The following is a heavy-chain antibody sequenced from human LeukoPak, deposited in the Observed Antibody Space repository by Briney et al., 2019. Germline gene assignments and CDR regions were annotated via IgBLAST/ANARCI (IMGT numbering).Heavy chain of an antibody. J-gene: IGHJ5*02. D-gene: IGHD3-22*01. CDR1: GGSISRSSYY. CDR3: ARHGHYYDSSGYYH. Sequence: SETLSLTCTVSGGSISRSSYYWGWTRQPPGKGLEWIGSIYHSGSTYYNPSLKSRVTMSVDTSKNQFSLKLSSVTAADTAVYYCARHGHYYDSSGYYHWGQGTLVTVSS. V-gene: IGHV4-39*01. CDR2: IYHSGST.